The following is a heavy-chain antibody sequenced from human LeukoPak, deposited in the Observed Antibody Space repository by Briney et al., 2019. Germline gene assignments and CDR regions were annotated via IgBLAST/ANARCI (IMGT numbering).Heavy chain of an antibody. CDR1: GFTFSSYA. D-gene: IGHD1-7*01. CDR3: AKDRGDSWNYGGGRFDP. Sequence: PGGSLRLSCAASGFTFSSYAMSWVRQAPGKGLEWVSAISGSGGSTYYADSVKGRFTISRDNSKNTLYLQMNSLRAEDTAVYYGAKDRGDSWNYGGGRFDPWGQGTLVTVSS. V-gene: IGHV3-23*01. J-gene: IGHJ5*02. CDR2: ISGSGGST.